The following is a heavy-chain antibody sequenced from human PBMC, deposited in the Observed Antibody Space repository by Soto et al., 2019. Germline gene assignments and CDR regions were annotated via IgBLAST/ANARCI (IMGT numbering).Heavy chain of an antibody. CDR2: TYYRSKWYI. D-gene: IGHD2-2*01. CDR1: GDSVSSKSAA. Sequence: SQALSLTCVISGDSVSSKSAAWNWIRQSPSRGLEYLGRTYYRSKWYIEYASSVKSRMTIKPDKTKNQFSLQLNSMTPDDTGVYYCARTSGWFDYWGQGTLVTVSS. J-gene: IGHJ5*01. CDR3: ARTSGWFDY. V-gene: IGHV6-1*01.